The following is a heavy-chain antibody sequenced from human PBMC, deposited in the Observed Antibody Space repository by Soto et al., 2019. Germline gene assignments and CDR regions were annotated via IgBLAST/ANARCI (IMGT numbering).Heavy chain of an antibody. V-gene: IGHV3-53*01. CDR2: IYSGGYT. CDR3: ATARGGGGY. CDR1: GFTVSNNY. J-gene: IGHJ4*02. Sequence: EVQLVESGGGLIQPGGSLRLSCAVSGFTVSNNYMSWVRQAPGKGLEGVSVIYSGGYTAYGDSVKGRFTISRDNSKNTLLLQKKRPGAHGPAVFCGATARGGGGYWGQGTLVTVSS. D-gene: IGHD3-10*01.